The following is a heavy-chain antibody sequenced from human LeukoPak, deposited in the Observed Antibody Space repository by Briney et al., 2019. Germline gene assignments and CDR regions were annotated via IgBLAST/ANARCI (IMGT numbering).Heavy chain of an antibody. CDR1: GGTFSSYA. CDR3: ARLLNLAVAG. D-gene: IGHD6-19*01. CDR2: IIPIFGTA. V-gene: IGHV1-69*01. Sequence: GASVKVSCKASGGTFSSYAISWVRQPPGQGLEWMGGIIPIFGTANYAQKFQGRVTITADESTSTAYMELSSLRSEDTAVYYCARLLNLAVAGWGQGTLVTVSS. J-gene: IGHJ4*02.